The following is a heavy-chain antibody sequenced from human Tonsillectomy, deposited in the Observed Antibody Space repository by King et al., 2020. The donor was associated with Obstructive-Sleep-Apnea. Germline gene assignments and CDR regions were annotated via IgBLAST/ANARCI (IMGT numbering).Heavy chain of an antibody. CDR1: GGSISSGGYS. V-gene: IGHV4-30-4*07. CDR2: IYYSGST. Sequence: LQLQESGPGLVKPSQTLSLTCAVSGGSISSGGYSWSWIRQPPGKGLEWSGYIYYSGSTYYNPSLRSRVTMSVDTSKNQFSLRLSSVTAADTAVYYCASRYCRSTSCPYYFDYWGQGTLVTVSS. D-gene: IGHD2-2*01. CDR3: ASRYCRSTSCPYYFDY. J-gene: IGHJ4*02.